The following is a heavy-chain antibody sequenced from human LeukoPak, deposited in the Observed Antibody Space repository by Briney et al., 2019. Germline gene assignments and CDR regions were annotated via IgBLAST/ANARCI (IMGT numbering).Heavy chain of an antibody. Sequence: KSSETLSLTCDVFGGSISSNNWWSWVRQPLGKGLEWIGEMYHSGSTNYNPSLKSRVTMSVDKSKNQFSLKLTSVTAADTAVYYCARDVGARLPGYWGQGTLVTVSS. CDR2: MYHSGST. D-gene: IGHD6-6*01. CDR1: GGSISSNNW. J-gene: IGHJ1*01. CDR3: ARDVGARLPGY. V-gene: IGHV4-4*02.